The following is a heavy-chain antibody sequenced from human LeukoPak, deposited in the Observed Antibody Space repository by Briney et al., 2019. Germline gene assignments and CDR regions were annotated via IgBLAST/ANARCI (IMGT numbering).Heavy chain of an antibody. CDR3: AKAGSSGYYYVDYYDGMDV. CDR2: ISGSGDNT. D-gene: IGHD3-22*01. CDR1: GFTFSSYA. Sequence: GGSLRLSCAASGFTFSSYAMSWVRQAPGKGLEWVSGISGSGDNTYYADSVKGRFTISRDNSKNTLYLQMNSLRAEDTAVYYCAKAGSSGYYYVDYYDGMDVWGQGTTVTVSS. J-gene: IGHJ6*02. V-gene: IGHV3-23*01.